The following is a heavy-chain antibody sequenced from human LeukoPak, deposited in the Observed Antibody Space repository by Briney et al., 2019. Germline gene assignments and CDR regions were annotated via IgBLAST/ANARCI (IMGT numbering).Heavy chain of an antibody. J-gene: IGHJ4*02. Sequence: ASVKVSCKASGYTFTSYGISWVRQAHGQGLEWMGWISAYNGNTNYAQKLQGRVTMTTDTSTSTAYMELRSLRSDDTAVYYCARDMSSSGWYTSVSNIYYFDYWGQGTLVTVSS. CDR3: ARDMSSSGWYTSVSNIYYFDY. CDR2: ISAYNGNT. D-gene: IGHD6-19*01. CDR1: GYTFTSYG. V-gene: IGHV1-18*04.